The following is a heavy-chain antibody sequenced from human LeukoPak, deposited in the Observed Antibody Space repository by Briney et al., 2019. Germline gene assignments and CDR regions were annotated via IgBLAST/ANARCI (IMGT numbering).Heavy chain of an antibody. CDR3: ATIKRGSIYGYFDF. CDR1: GVSISSHY. V-gene: IGHV4-59*11. J-gene: IGHJ4*02. Sequence: SETLSLTCTVSGVSISSHYWSWIRQPPGKGLEWIAYMYDSESTKDNPSLKSRITLSADTSKNQSSLRLSSVTAADTAVYYCATIKRGSIYGYFDFWGQGILVTVSS. D-gene: IGHD5-18*01. CDR2: MYDSEST.